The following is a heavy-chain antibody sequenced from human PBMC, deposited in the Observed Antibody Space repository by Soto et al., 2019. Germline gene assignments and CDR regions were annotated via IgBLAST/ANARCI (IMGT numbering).Heavy chain of an antibody. CDR1: GGTFSSYA. J-gene: IGHJ4*02. V-gene: IGHV1-69*13. CDR2: IIPIFGTA. Sequence: SVKVSCKASGGTFSSYAISWVRQAPGQGLEWMGGIIPIFGTANYAQKFQGRVTITADESTSTAYMELSSLRSEDTAVYYCARDAAHFKRGDLYYFDYWGQGTLVTVSS. D-gene: IGHD2-21*01. CDR3: ARDAAHFKRGDLYYFDY.